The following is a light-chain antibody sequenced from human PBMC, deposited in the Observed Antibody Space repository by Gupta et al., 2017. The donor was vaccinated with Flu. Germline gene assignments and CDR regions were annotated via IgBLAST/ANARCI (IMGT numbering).Light chain of an antibody. CDR1: QSIYSL. Sequence: DIQMTTYPSSLSASVGDRVTITCRVSQSIYSLLNWLQQKPGKAPRLLIYDASRLQSGVPSRFSGSGSGTDFILTISRLQPEDFATYYCQRSYTTPNTFGQGTKLAIK. V-gene: IGKV1-39*01. CDR2: DAS. CDR3: QRSYTTPNT. J-gene: IGKJ2*01.